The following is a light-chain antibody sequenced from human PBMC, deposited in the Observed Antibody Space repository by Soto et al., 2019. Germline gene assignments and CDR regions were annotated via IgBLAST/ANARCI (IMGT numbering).Light chain of an antibody. J-gene: IGKJ1*01. V-gene: IGKV3-20*01. Sequence: LSQSPAPLSFSTVYRATLSCRASQSVSSSYLAWYQQKPGQAPRLLIYGASSRATGIPDRFSGSGSGTDFTLTISRLEPEDVGVYYYRQYGSAITWTFGQGSMVDI. CDR1: QSVSSSY. CDR3: RQYGSAITWT. CDR2: GAS.